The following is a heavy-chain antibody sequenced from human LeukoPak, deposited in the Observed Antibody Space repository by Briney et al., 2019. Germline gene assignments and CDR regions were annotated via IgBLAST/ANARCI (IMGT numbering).Heavy chain of an antibody. D-gene: IGHD2-21*01. CDR3: VREPLQRRRAFDM. CDR2: ISSSSSTI. V-gene: IGHV3-48*01. CDR1: GCTFSSYS. J-gene: IGHJ3*02. Sequence: GGSLRLSCAASGCTFSSYSMNWVRQAPGKGLEWVSYISSSSSTIYYADSVKGRFTFSRHISKNTLFLQVSSLRPEDTAVYYCVREPLQRRRAFDMWGQGTMVTVSS.